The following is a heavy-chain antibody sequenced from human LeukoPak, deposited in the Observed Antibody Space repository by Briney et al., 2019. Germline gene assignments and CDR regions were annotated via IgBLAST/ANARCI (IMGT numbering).Heavy chain of an antibody. Sequence: PSETLSLTCAVYGGSFSNYYWSWIRQPPGKGPEWIGEINHSGSTNYNPSLKSRVTISVDTSKNQFSLKLSSVTAADTAVYYCARPRGIAARDWGQGTLVTVSS. CDR2: INHSGST. CDR1: GGSFSNYY. J-gene: IGHJ4*02. V-gene: IGHV4-34*01. CDR3: ARPRGIAARD. D-gene: IGHD6-6*01.